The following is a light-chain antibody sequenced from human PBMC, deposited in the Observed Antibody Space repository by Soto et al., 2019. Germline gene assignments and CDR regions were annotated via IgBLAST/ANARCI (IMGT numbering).Light chain of an antibody. CDR1: SSNIGATYD. J-gene: IGLJ2*01. CDR2: ANN. Sequence: QSVLTRPPSVSGAPGQRVTISCTGTSSNIGATYDVHWYQHLPGTAPKLLIYANNNRPSGVPDRFSGSKSGTSASLAITGLQAEDEADYYCQSYDSSLSGSVFGGGTKVTVL. CDR3: QSYDSSLSGSV. V-gene: IGLV1-40*01.